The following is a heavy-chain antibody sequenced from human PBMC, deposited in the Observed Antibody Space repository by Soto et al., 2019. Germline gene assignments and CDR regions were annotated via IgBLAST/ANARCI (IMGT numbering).Heavy chain of an antibody. V-gene: IGHV4-4*07. CDR2: IYTSGST. CDR3: ARGPHRIAAAGTWDNYYYYGMDV. Sequence: QVQLQESGPGLVKPSETLSLTCTVSGGSISSYYWSWIRQPAGKGLEWIGRIYTSGSTNYNPSLKRRVTMSVDTSKNQFSLKPSSVTAADTAVYYCARGPHRIAAAGTWDNYYYYGMDVWGQGTTVTVSS. J-gene: IGHJ6*02. CDR1: GGSISSYY. D-gene: IGHD6-13*01.